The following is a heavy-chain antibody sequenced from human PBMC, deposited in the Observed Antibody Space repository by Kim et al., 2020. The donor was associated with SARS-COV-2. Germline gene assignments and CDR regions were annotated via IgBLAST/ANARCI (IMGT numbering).Heavy chain of an antibody. J-gene: IGHJ6*02. CDR1: GGSFSGYY. CDR3: ARGGREYQLLPPAYYYYGMDV. D-gene: IGHD2-2*01. V-gene: IGHV4-34*01. CDR2: INHSGST. Sequence: SETLSLTCAVYGGSFSGYYWSWIRQPPGKGLEWIGEINHSGSTNYNPSLKSRVTISVDTSKNEFSLKLSSVTAADTAVYYCARGGREYQLLPPAYYYYGMDVWGQGTTVTVSS.